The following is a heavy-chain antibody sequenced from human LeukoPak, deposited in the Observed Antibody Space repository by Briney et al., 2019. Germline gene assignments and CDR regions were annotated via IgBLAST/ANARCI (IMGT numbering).Heavy chain of an antibody. CDR2: ISYDGSNK. V-gene: IGHV3-30*18. J-gene: IGHJ4*02. Sequence: GGSLRLSCAASGFTFSSYGMHWARQAPGKGLEWVAVISYDGSNKYYADSVKGRFTISRDNSKNTLYLQMNSLRAEDTAVYYCAKDHYYGSGSYLPSYFDYWGQGTLVTVSS. CDR3: AKDHYYGSGSYLPSYFDY. CDR1: GFTFSSYG. D-gene: IGHD3-10*01.